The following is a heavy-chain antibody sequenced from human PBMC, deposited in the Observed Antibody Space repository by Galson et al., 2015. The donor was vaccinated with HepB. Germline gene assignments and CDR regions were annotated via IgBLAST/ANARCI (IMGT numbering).Heavy chain of an antibody. D-gene: IGHD3-16*01. CDR2: IYPSGAT. J-gene: IGHJ4*02. V-gene: IGHV3-53*01. Sequence: SLRLSCAVSGFRVSESFLSWVRQVPGKGLEYVSDIYPSGATYYRDSVRGRFTMSRDAFQNSLYLQMNNRGVEDTAIYFCARESNWAYDSWGTGTLVTVSS. CDR1: GFRVSESF. CDR3: ARESNWAYDS.